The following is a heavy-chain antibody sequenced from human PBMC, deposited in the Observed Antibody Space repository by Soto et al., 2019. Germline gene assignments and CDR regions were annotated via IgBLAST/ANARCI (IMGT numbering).Heavy chain of an antibody. CDR2: INAGNDDR. D-gene: IGHD1-26*01. J-gene: IGHJ4*02. CDR3: ARGIWGGTSRPYYFDH. Sequence: ASVKVSCKASGYTFTSYAMHWVRQAPGQRLEWMGRINAGNDDRRYSQEFQGRVTITRDPSANMVYMELSSLTSEDTAVYYCARGIWGGTSRPYYFDHWGQGTQVTVSS. CDR1: GYTFTSYA. V-gene: IGHV1-3*01.